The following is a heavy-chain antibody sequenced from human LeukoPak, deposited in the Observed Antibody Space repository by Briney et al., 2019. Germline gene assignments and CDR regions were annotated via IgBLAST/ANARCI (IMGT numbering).Heavy chain of an antibody. D-gene: IGHD4-17*01. CDR3: ASSISDYGDYFWY. V-gene: IGHV1-8*01. Sequence: ASVKVSCKASGYTFTSYDINWVRQATGQGLEWMGWMNPNSGNTGYAQKFQGRVTMTRNTSISTAYMELSSLRSEDTAVYYCASSISDYGDYFWYWGQGTLVTVSS. CDR1: GYTFTSYD. CDR2: MNPNSGNT. J-gene: IGHJ4*02.